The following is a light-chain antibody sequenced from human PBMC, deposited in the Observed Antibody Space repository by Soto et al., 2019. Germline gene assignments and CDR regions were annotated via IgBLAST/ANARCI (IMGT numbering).Light chain of an antibody. CDR3: SSYTTTNTVV. CDR1: SSDVGSYNY. CDR2: EVA. J-gene: IGLJ2*01. V-gene: IGLV2-14*01. Sequence: QSALTQPASVSGSPGQSITISCPGTSSDVGSYNYVSWYQHHPGKAPKVIIYEVANRPSEISNRFSGSKSGNTAYLTISGLQAEDEADYYCSSYTTTNTVVFAGGTKLTVL.